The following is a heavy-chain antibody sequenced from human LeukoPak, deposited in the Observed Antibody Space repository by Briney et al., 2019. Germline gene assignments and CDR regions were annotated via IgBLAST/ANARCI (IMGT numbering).Heavy chain of an antibody. D-gene: IGHD3-3*01. CDR3: AKPISRITIFGVLIRGFDY. V-gene: IGHV3-23*01. J-gene: IGHJ4*02. CDR2: ISGSGDTT. CDR1: GFTFSSSA. Sequence: PGGSLRLSCAASGFTFSSSAMSWVRQAPGKGLEWVPSISGSGDTTYYTDSVKGRFTISRDNSKNTLYLQMNSLRAEDTAVYYCAKPISRITIFGVLIRGFDYWGQGTLVTVSS.